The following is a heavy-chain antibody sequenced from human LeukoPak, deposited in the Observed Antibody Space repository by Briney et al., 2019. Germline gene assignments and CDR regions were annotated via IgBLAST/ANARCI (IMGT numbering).Heavy chain of an antibody. CDR3: ARDRSIAARFRDLYYFDY. D-gene: IGHD6-6*01. Sequence: ASVKVSCKASGGTFSSYAISWVRRAPGQGLEWMGWISAYNGNTNYAQKLQGRVTMTTDTSTSTAYMELGSLRSDDTAVYYCARDRSIAARFRDLYYFDYWGQGTLVTVSS. J-gene: IGHJ4*02. CDR2: ISAYNGNT. CDR1: GGTFSSYA. V-gene: IGHV1-18*01.